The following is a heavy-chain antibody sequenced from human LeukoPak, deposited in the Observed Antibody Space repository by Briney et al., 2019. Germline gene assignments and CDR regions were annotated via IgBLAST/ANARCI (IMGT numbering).Heavy chain of an antibody. CDR3: AKDPTYSSGFLGYFDY. J-gene: IGHJ4*02. CDR1: GFTFSSYA. D-gene: IGHD6-19*01. V-gene: IGHV3-23*01. Sequence: PGGSLRLSCAASGFTFSSYAMGWVRQPPGNGLEWVSAISGSGGSTYYADSVKGRFTISRDNSKNTLYLQMNGLRAEDTAVYYCAKDPTYSSGFLGYFDYWGQGTLVTVSS. CDR2: ISGSGGST.